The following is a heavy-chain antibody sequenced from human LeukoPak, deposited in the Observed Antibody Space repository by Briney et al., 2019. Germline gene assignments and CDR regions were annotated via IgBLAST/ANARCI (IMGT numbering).Heavy chain of an antibody. D-gene: IGHD1-26*01. CDR3: AKDRGMVGASVRTFDY. V-gene: IGHV3-23*01. CDR2: ISGSGETT. J-gene: IGHJ4*02. CDR1: GFTFRNHA. Sequence: GGPQRLSCAASGFTFRNHAMNGVRQAPGKGLEWVSVISGSGETTYYACSVKGGFTISRDNSQNTLYLQMSSLRGEDTALYYCAKDRGMVGASVRTFDYWGQGTLVSVSS.